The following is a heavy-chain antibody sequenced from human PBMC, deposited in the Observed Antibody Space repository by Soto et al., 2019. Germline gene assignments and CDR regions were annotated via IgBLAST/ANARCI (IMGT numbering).Heavy chain of an antibody. CDR1: GYTFTYHY. CDR3: ARGSSQDYLAVDL. V-gene: IGHV1-2*02. Sequence: XSVKVSFKASGYTFTYHYVQWVRQAPGQGLEWMGWINPYSGGTYSAEKFQGRVTVTRDTPISTAFMDLTRLRSEDTAVYFCARGSSQDYLAVDLWGPGTLVTVSS. D-gene: IGHD2-2*01. J-gene: IGHJ3*01. CDR2: INPYSGGT.